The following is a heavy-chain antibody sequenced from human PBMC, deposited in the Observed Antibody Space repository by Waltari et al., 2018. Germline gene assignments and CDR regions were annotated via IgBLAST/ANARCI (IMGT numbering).Heavy chain of an antibody. D-gene: IGHD2-15*01. CDR2: VHRSGRT. V-gene: IGHV4-4*02. CDR3: ARDRGRGLYLDT. CDR1: GDSMSSTYW. Sequence: QLQLQESGPGLVKPSGTLSLTCSVSGDSMSSTYWWNWVRQSPQKGLEWIGQVHRSGRTNYNPSFASRVTTSLDRSNNQFSLKVTSATAADTAVYYCARDRGRGLYLDTWGPGTLVTVSP. J-gene: IGHJ5*02.